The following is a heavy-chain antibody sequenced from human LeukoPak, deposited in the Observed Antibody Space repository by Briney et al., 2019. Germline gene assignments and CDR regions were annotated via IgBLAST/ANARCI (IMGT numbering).Heavy chain of an antibody. J-gene: IGHJ5*02. CDR2: MSGSGGST. CDR3: AKEEMYYYDSSGYFNPNWFDP. CDR1: GFTFSSYA. V-gene: IGHV3-23*01. D-gene: IGHD3-22*01. Sequence: GGSLRLSCAASGFTFSSYAMSLVRQAPGKGLEWVSAMSGSGGSTYYADSVKGRFTISRDNSKNTLYLQMNSLRAEDTAVYYCAKEEMYYYDSSGYFNPNWFDPWGQGTLVTVSS.